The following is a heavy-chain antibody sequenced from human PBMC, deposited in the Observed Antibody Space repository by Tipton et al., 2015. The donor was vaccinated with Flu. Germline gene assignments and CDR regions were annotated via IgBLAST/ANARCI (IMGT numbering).Heavy chain of an antibody. Sequence: SLRLSCAASGFTFNSNSMNWVRQAPGMGLEWVSSISSTGNSIHYSESVKGRFTISRDNAKNSLYLQLNSLRAEDTAIYYCTRGKSGAFSDSWGQGTLVSVSS. D-gene: IGHD3-10*01. V-gene: IGHV3-21*01. CDR2: ISSTGNSI. CDR1: GFTFNSNS. J-gene: IGHJ4*02. CDR3: TRGKSGAFSDS.